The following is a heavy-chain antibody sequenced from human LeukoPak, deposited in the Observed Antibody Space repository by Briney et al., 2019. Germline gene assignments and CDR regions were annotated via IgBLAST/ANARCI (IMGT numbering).Heavy chain of an antibody. V-gene: IGHV1-2*02. D-gene: IGHD6-19*01. CDR3: ARNLEQWLAPRNPLGY. CDR2: INPNSGGT. J-gene: IGHJ4*02. CDR1: GYTFTGYY. Sequence: ASVKVSCKASGYTFTGYYMHWVRQAPGQGLEWMGWINPNSGGTNYAQKFQGRVTMTRDTSISTAYMELSRLRSDDTAVYYCARNLEQWLAPRNPLGYWGQGTLVTVSS.